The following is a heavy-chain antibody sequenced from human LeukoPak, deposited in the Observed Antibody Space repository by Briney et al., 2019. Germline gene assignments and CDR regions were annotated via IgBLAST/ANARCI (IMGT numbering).Heavy chain of an antibody. CDR3: AKDIATITGTTSSFDY. Sequence: PGRSLRLSCAASGFTFDDYAMHWVRHAPGKGLEWVSGISWDSGSIDYADSVKGRFTISRDNAKNSLYLQMNSLRPEDTALYYCAKDIATITGTTSSFDYWGQGTLVTVSS. D-gene: IGHD1-7*01. CDR2: ISWDSGSI. CDR1: GFTFDDYA. V-gene: IGHV3-9*01. J-gene: IGHJ4*02.